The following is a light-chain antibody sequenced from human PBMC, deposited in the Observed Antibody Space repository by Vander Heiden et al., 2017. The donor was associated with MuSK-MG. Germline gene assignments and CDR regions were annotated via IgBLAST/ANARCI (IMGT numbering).Light chain of an antibody. V-gene: IGKV4-1*01. CDR3: QQDDSTPIT. J-gene: IGKJ5*01. CDR1: QSVLYSSNNKNY. CDR2: WAS. Sequence: DIVMTQSRDSLAVSLGERATINCKASQSVLYSSNNKNYLAWYQQKPGQPPKLLIYWASTRESGVPDRFSGSGSGTDFTLTISSLQAEDVAVYYCQQDDSTPITFGQGTPMEIK.